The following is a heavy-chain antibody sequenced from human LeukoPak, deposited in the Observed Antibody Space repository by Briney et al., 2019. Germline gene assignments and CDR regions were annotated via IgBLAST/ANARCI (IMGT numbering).Heavy chain of an antibody. Sequence: SETLSLTCAVYGGSFSGYYWSWIRQPPGKGLEWIGYIYYSGSTNYNPSLKSRVTISVDTSKNQFSLKLSSVTAADTAVYYCARDLPYCSSTSCHTGFDPWGQGTLVTVSS. D-gene: IGHD2-2*01. CDR3: ARDLPYCSSTSCHTGFDP. CDR1: GGSFSGYY. J-gene: IGHJ5*02. CDR2: IYYSGST. V-gene: IGHV4-59*01.